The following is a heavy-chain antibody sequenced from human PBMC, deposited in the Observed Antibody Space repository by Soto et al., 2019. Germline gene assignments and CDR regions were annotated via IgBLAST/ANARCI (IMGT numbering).Heavy chain of an antibody. CDR2: IYYSGRT. CDR1: GGSISSSSYF. Sequence: QLQLQESGPGLVKPSETLSLTCSVSGGSISSSSYFWGWIRQPPGKGLEWIGRIYYSGRTYYNSSFKSPVTVSVDTSKNQFSLKLSSVTAADTAVYYCARHPSDFWFDPWGQGTLVTVSS. D-gene: IGHD2-21*02. CDR3: ARHPSDFWFDP. J-gene: IGHJ5*02. V-gene: IGHV4-39*01.